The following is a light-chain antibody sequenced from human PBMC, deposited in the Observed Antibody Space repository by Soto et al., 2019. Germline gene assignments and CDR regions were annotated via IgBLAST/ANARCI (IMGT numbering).Light chain of an antibody. J-gene: IGLJ3*02. CDR1: RSNIGSSI. V-gene: IGLV1-47*01. CDR2: MNN. Sequence: QSVLTQPPSLSGPPGQTVTISCFGSRSNIGSSIVHWYQQLPGAAPKHLIYMNNQRPSGIPDRFSGSKSGTSASLVISGLRSEDEADYYCVAWDDNLSARVFGGGTKLTVL. CDR3: VAWDDNLSARV.